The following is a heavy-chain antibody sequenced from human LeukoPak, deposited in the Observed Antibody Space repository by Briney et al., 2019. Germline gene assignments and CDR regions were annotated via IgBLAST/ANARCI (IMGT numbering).Heavy chain of an antibody. CDR1: GGSFSGYY. D-gene: IGHD2-21*02. V-gene: IGHV4-34*01. CDR3: ARFASSSVVTAFDY. J-gene: IGHJ4*02. CDR2: INHSGST. Sequence: PSETLSLTCAVYGGSFSGYYWSWIRQPPGKGLERIGEINHSGSTNYNPSLKSRVTISVDTSKNQFSLKLSSVTAADTAVYYCARFASSSVVTAFDYWGQGTLVTVSS.